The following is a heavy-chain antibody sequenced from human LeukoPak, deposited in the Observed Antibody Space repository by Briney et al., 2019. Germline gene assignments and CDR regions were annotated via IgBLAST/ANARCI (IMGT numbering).Heavy chain of an antibody. CDR2: ISYDGSNK. D-gene: IGHD4-17*01. CDR3: AKLGGYGDYFDY. CDR1: GFTFSSYG. J-gene: IGHJ4*02. Sequence: GGSLRLSCAASGFTFSSYGMHWVRQAPGKGLEWVAVISYDGSNKYYADSVKGRFTISRDNSKNTLDLQMNSLRAEDTAVYYCAKLGGYGDYFDYWGQGTLVTVSS. V-gene: IGHV3-30*18.